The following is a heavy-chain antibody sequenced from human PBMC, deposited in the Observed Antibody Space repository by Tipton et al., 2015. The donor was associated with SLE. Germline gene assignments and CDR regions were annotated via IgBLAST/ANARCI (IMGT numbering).Heavy chain of an antibody. CDR1: GGSISSGSYY. D-gene: IGHD3-3*01. Sequence: TLSLTCTVSGGSISSGSYYWSWIRQPAGKGLEWIGRIYTSGSTNYNPSLKSRVTISVDTSKNQFSLKLSSVTAADTAVYYCARSRGFWSGYADAFDVWGQGTMVTVSS. V-gene: IGHV4-61*02. J-gene: IGHJ3*01. CDR3: ARSRGFWSGYADAFDV. CDR2: IYTSGST.